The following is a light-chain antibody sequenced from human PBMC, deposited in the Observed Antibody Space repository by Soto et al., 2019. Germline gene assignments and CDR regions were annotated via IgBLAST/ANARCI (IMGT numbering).Light chain of an antibody. CDR3: QHRYSWPLT. CDR2: DAS. V-gene: IGKV3-11*01. Sequence: EVVLTQSPATLSLSPGERATLSCRASQSVGMYLAWYQHKPGQAPRLLIYDASNRATGIPPRFSGSGSGTDFTLTITSLEPEDFAVYYCQHRYSWPLTFGGGTRVEIK. CDR1: QSVGMY. J-gene: IGKJ4*01.